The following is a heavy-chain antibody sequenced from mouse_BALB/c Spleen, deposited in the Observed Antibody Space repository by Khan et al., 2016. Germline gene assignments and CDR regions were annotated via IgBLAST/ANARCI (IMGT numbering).Heavy chain of an antibody. J-gene: IGHJ2*01. CDR1: GYSITSDYA. Sequence: EVQLQESGPGLVKPSQSLSLTCTVTGYSITSDYAWNWIRQFPGNKLEWMGYISYSGSTSYNSPTKSRISITRDTSKNQFFLQLNSVTTEDTATYYCASHYYGSSYFDYWGQGTTLTVSS. CDR2: ISYSGST. V-gene: IGHV3-2*02. CDR3: ASHYYGSSYFDY. D-gene: IGHD1-1*01.